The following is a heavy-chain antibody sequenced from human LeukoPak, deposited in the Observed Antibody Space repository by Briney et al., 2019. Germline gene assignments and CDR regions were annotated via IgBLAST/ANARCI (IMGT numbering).Heavy chain of an antibody. CDR2: INPNSGGT. Sequence: GASVKVSCKASGYTFTSYDINWVRQAPGQGLEWMGWINPNSGGTNYAQKFQGRVTMTRDTSISTAYMELSRLRSDDTAVYYCAKSGEAGYQWGLDYWGQGTLVTVSS. D-gene: IGHD3-10*01. CDR1: GYTFTSYD. CDR3: AKSGEAGYQWGLDY. V-gene: IGHV1-2*02. J-gene: IGHJ4*02.